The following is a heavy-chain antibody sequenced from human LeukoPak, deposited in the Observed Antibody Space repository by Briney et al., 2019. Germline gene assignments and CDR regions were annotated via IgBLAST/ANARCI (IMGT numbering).Heavy chain of an antibody. CDR3: AKGVRDKYDGIYDAFGI. CDR2: ISYDGDKK. D-gene: IGHD1-26*01. CDR1: GFTFITYG. Sequence: PGGSLRLSCAASGFTFITYGMHWVRQAPGKGLECVAVISYDGDKKYYADSVKGRFTISRDNSKNTLYLQMDSLRAEDTAVYYCAKGVRDKYDGIYDAFGIWGQGTMVTVSS. V-gene: IGHV3-30*18. J-gene: IGHJ3*02.